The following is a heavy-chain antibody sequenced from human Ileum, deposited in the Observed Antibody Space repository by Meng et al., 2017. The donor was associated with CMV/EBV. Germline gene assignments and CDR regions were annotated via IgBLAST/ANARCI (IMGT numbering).Heavy chain of an antibody. CDR3: ARDNDGSSHYSQFDY. V-gene: IGHV3-33*01. CDR2: LWYDGSRK. Sequence: SGFPSNSYGIPWVRQFPGKGLEWVAVLWYDGSRKYFADSVQGRFSISRDDSKNTVYLQMNSLRAEDTAVYYCARDNDGSSHYSQFDYWGQGTLVTVSS. J-gene: IGHJ4*02. CDR1: GFPSNSYG. D-gene: IGHD3-22*01.